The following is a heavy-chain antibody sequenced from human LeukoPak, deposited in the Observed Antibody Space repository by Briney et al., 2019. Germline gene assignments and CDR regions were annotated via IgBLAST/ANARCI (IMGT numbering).Heavy chain of an antibody. CDR1: GGSISSYY. D-gene: IGHD3-10*01. Sequence: SETLSLTCTVSGGSISSYYWSWIRQPPGKGLEWIGYIQYNGHTNYNPSLKSRVSISVDTSKNQFSLRLSSVTAADKAVYYCARGSSRLIDYWGQGILVTVSS. CDR2: IQYNGHT. J-gene: IGHJ4*02. CDR3: ARGSSRLIDY. V-gene: IGHV4-59*01.